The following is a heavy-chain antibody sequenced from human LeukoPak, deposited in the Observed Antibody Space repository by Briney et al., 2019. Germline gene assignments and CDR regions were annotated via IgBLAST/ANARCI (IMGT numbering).Heavy chain of an antibody. V-gene: IGHV1-69*13. D-gene: IGHD2/OR15-2a*01. CDR1: GGTFSSYA. CDR2: IIPIFGTA. CDR3: ARPLSIYDNWFDP. J-gene: IGHJ5*02. Sequence: SVKVSCKASGGTFSSYAISWVRQAPGQGLEWMGGIIPIFGTANYARKFQGRVTITADESTSTAYMELSSLRSEDTAVYYCARPLSIYDNWFDPWGQGTLVTVSS.